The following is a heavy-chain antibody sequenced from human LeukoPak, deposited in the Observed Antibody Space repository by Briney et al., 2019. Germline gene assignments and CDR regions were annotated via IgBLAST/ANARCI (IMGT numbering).Heavy chain of an antibody. CDR2: INPNSGVT. V-gene: IGHV1-2*02. CDR1: GYTFTDYY. J-gene: IGHJ4*02. CDR3: ARGRVLFDS. Sequence: ASVKVSCKASGYTFTDYYLHWVRQAPGQGLEWIGYINPNSGVTNYAQKFRGRVTLTRDTTITAVYMERTRLESDDTAVYYCARGRVLFDSWGQGTLVTVSS. D-gene: IGHD3-3*01.